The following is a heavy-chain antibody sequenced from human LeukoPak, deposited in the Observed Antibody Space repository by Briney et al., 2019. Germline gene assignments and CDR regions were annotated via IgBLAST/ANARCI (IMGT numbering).Heavy chain of an antibody. CDR1: GGTFSSDA. J-gene: IGHJ5*02. D-gene: IGHD1-26*01. CDR3: AGDSGSYYPNWFDP. CDR2: IIPIFGTV. Sequence: SPVKVSCKASGGTFSSDAISWVGQALGQGLEWMGWIIPIFGTVNYAQKFQGRVTITTDESTSTAYMELSSLRSEDTAVYYCAGDSGSYYPNWFDPWGQGTLVTVSS. V-gene: IGHV1-69*05.